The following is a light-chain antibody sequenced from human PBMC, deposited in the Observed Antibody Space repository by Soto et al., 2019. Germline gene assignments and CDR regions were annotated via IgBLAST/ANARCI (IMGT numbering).Light chain of an antibody. CDR3: MQGRETPLT. V-gene: IGKV2-28*01. CDR2: LAS. J-gene: IGKJ4*01. CDR1: QSLLHINGYHY. Sequence: IVMTQSPLSLPVTPGEPASISCRSSQSLLHINGYHYLHWYLQKPGQSPQLLISLASNRASGGPYRFSGSGSGTDFTLKVSRVEAEEGGVYYCMQGRETPLTFGGGTRLEIK.